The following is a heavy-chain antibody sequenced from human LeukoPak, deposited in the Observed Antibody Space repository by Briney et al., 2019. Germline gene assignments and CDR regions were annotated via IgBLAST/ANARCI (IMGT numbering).Heavy chain of an antibody. CDR2: ISAYNGNT. CDR1: GGTFSSYA. D-gene: IGHD1-14*01. CDR3: ARDRRVEPNWFDP. V-gene: IGHV1-18*01. Sequence: ASVKVSCKASGGTFSSYAISWVRQAPGQGLEWMGWISAYNGNTNYAQKLQGRVTMTTDTSTSTAYMELRSLRSDDTAVYYCARDRRVEPNWFDPWGQGTLVTVSS. J-gene: IGHJ5*02.